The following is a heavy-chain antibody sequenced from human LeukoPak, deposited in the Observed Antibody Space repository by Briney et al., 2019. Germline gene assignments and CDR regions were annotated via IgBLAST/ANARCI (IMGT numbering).Heavy chain of an antibody. Sequence: SETLSLTCTVSGGSISSYYWSWIRQPPGKGLEWIGYIYYSGSTNYNPSLKSRVTISVDTSKNQFSLKLSSVTAADTAVYYCARAIAATPHFDYWGQGTLVTVSS. CDR3: ARAIAATPHFDY. CDR2: IYYSGST. D-gene: IGHD6-13*01. J-gene: IGHJ4*02. V-gene: IGHV4-59*01. CDR1: GGSISSYY.